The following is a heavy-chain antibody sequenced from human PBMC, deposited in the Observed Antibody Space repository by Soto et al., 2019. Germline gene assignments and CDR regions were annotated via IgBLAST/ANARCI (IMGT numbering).Heavy chain of an antibody. Sequence: QVQLVQSGAEGKKPGASVKVSCKASGYTFTGYAMHWVRQAPGQRLEWMGWINAGNGNTKYSQKFQGRVTITRDTAASTAYMELSSLRSEDTAVYYCARAVAVPADFDYWGPGTLVTVSS. V-gene: IGHV1-3*01. J-gene: IGHJ4*02. CDR2: INAGNGNT. CDR1: GYTFTGYA. CDR3: ARAVAVPADFDY. D-gene: IGHD6-19*01.